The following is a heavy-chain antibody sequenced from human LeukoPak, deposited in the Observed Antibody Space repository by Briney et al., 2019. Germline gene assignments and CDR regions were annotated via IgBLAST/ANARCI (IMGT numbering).Heavy chain of an antibody. V-gene: IGHV3-23*01. CDR3: AKGGIERFGRVPVLFDP. J-gene: IGHJ5*02. Sequence: AGSLRLSCAASGDTFNNYYMSWVRQAPGRGLEWITRIGASGASHFYAASVKGRFTISRDISKNSLYLQMNGLRVEDTAIYYCAKGGIERFGRVPVLFDPWGQGTLVSVSS. D-gene: IGHD3-3*01. CDR2: IGASGASH. CDR1: GDTFNNYY.